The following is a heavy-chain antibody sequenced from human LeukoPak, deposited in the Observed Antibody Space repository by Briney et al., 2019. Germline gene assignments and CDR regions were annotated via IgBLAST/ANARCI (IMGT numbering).Heavy chain of an antibody. V-gene: IGHV3-23*01. CDR1: GFTFSSYA. CDR2: ISGSDGST. Sequence: GASLRLSCAASGFTFSSYAMSWVRQAPGMGLEWVSAISGSDGSTYYADSVKGRFTISRDNSKNTLYLQMNSLRAEDTAVYYCAKDQGDYYDSSGYYLDAFDIWGQGTMVTVSS. CDR3: AKDQGDYYDSSGYYLDAFDI. J-gene: IGHJ3*02. D-gene: IGHD3-22*01.